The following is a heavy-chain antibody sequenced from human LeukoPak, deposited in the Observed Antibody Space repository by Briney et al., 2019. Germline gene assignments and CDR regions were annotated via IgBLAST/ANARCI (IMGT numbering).Heavy chain of an antibody. CDR3: ASPGNGGYSYGYFSFDY. D-gene: IGHD5-18*01. CDR1: GYSFTSHY. V-gene: IGHV1-46*01. CDR2: INPSGSST. Sequence: ASVKVSCKASGYSFTSHYMHWVRQAPGQGLEWLGLINPSGSSTLYAQKFQGRVTMTRDMSTTTDYMELSSLRSEDTAVYYCASPGNGGYSYGYFSFDYWGQGTLVTVSS. J-gene: IGHJ4*02.